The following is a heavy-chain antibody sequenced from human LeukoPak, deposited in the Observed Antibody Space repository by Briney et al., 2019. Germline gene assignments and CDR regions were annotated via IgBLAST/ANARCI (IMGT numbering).Heavy chain of an antibody. CDR3: ASQPSNYFDY. V-gene: IGHV4-34*01. CDR2: INHSGST. D-gene: IGHD4-11*01. Sequence: PSETLSLTCAVYGGSFSGYYWSWIRQPPGKGLEWIGEINHSGSTNYNPSLKSRVTISVDTSKNQFSLKLSSVTAADTAVYYCASQPSNYFDYWGQGTLVTVSS. J-gene: IGHJ4*02. CDR1: GGSFSGYY.